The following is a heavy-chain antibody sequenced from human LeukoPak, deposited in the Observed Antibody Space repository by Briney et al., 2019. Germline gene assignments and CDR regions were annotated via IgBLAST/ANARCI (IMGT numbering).Heavy chain of an antibody. V-gene: IGHV4-39*07. CDR3: ARLPRVGREQWLVS. J-gene: IGHJ4*02. Sequence: TSETLSLTCTVSGGSISSYYWGWIRQPPGKGLEWIGSIYYSGSTYYNSSLKSRVTISVDTSKNEFSLKLSSVTAADTAVYYCARLPRVGREQWLVSWGQGTLVTVSS. CDR1: GGSISSYY. D-gene: IGHD6-19*01. CDR2: IYYSGST.